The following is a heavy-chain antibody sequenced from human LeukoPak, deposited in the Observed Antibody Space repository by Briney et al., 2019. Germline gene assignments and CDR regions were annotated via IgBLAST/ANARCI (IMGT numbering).Heavy chain of an antibody. D-gene: IGHD1-14*01. CDR3: ARPYKGTYYFDY. Sequence: GGSLRLSCAASGFTFSSYAMHWVRQAPGKGLEWVAVISYDGSNKYYADSVKGRFTISRDDSKNTLYLQMNSLRAEDTAVYYCARPYKGTYYFDYWGQGTLVTVSS. CDR1: GFTFSSYA. J-gene: IGHJ4*01. CDR2: ISYDGSNK. V-gene: IGHV3-30*04.